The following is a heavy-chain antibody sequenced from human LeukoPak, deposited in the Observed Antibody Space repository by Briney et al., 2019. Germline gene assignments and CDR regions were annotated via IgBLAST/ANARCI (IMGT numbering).Heavy chain of an antibody. CDR1: GDSVSSNSAA. D-gene: IGHD6-6*01. V-gene: IGHV6-1*01. J-gene: IGHJ5*02. CDR3: ARTRIAARPGDNWFDP. Sequence: SQTLSLTCAISGDSVSSNSAAWNWIRQSPSRGLEWLGRTYYRSKWYNDYAVSVKSRITINPDTSKNQFSLQLNSVTPEDTAVYYCARTRIAARPGDNWFDPWGQGTLVTVSS. CDR2: TYYRSKWYN.